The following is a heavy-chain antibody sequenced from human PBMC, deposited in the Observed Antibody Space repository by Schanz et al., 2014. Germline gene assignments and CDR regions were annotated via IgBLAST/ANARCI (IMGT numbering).Heavy chain of an antibody. CDR3: ARDRGHGDLPGDI. D-gene: IGHD4-17*01. CDR2: ISYSGST. J-gene: IGHJ3*02. CDR1: GGSVSSGGDY. V-gene: IGHV4-31*03. Sequence: QVQLQESGPGLVKPSPTLSLTCTVSGGSVSSGGDYWSWIRQHPGKGLEWIGFISYSGSTYYNPSLKRRVTISVDTSKNQFSLNLSSATAADTAVYYCARDRGHGDLPGDIWGQGTMVTVSS.